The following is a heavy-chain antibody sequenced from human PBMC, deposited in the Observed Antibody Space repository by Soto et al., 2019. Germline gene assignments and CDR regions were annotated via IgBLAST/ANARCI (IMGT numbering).Heavy chain of an antibody. D-gene: IGHD4-17*01. CDR3: TTPVMGTVTLYYFDY. V-gene: IGHV3-9*01. CDR2: INWNSGSI. Sequence: WVSGINWNSGSIDYADSVKGRFTISRDNAKNSLYLQMNSLRTEDTAVYYCTTPVMGTVTLYYFDYWGRGTLVTVSS. J-gene: IGHJ4*02.